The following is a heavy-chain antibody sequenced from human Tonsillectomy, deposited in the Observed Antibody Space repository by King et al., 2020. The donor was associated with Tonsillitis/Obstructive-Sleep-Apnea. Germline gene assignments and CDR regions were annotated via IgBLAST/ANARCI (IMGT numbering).Heavy chain of an antibody. Sequence: QLQESGPGLVKPSETLSLTCTVSGGSISSYYWSWVRQPPGKGLEWIGYIYYDGSTTYNPSLKSRLTISVDTSKNQFSLKLSSVTAAVTAVYFCARGSTSGWYRNDYWGQGALVTVSS. CDR2: IYYDGST. D-gene: IGHD6-19*01. V-gene: IGHV4-59*01. J-gene: IGHJ4*02. CDR1: GGSISSYY. CDR3: ARGSTSGWYRNDY.